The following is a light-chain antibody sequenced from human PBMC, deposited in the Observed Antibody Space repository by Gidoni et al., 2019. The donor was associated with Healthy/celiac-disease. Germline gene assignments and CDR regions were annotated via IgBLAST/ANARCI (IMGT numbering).Light chain of an antibody. V-gene: IGKV1-39*01. CDR1: QSISSY. CDR3: QQSYSTLYT. J-gene: IGKJ2*01. CDR2: AAS. Sequence: DIQMTQSPSSLSASVGDRVTITCRASQSISSYLNWYQQKPGKAPKLLIYAASSLQSGVPSRFSGSGSGTYFTLTISSLQPEDFATYYCQQSYSTLYTFXXXTKLEIK.